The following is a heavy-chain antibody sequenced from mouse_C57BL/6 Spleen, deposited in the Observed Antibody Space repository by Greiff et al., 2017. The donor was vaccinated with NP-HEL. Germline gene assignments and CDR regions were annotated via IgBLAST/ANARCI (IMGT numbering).Heavy chain of an antibody. CDR2: ISDGGSYT. J-gene: IGHJ4*01. V-gene: IGHV5-4*01. CDR3: ARDHYYAMDY. CDR1: GFTFSSYA. Sequence: EVKLMESGGGLVKPGGSLKLSCAASGFTFSSYAMSWVRQTPEKRLEWVATISDGGSYTYYPDNVKGRFTISRDNAKNNLYLQMSHLKSEDTAMYYCARDHYYAMDYWGQGTSVTVSS.